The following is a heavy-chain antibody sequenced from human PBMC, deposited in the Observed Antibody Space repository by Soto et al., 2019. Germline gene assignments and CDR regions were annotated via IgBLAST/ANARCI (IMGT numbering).Heavy chain of an antibody. CDR1: GYTFTSYG. CDR2: ISAYNGNT. D-gene: IGHD3-22*01. V-gene: IGHV1-18*01. Sequence: QVQLVQSGAEVKKPGASVKVSCKASGYTFTSYGISWVRQAPGQGLEWMGWISAYNGNTNYEQKLQGRVTMTTDTSXSXXYMELRSLRSDDTAVYYCARGGAYYDSSGSPYFDYWGQGTLVTVSS. J-gene: IGHJ4*02. CDR3: ARGGAYYDSSGSPYFDY.